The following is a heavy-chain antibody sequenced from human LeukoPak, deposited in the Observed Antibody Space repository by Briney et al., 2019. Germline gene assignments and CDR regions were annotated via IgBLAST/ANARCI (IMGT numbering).Heavy chain of an antibody. CDR3: ARDKPAADQASYLDY. Sequence: GGSLRLSCAASGFTFSSYYMSWVRQAPGKGLEWVANIMQDGSDKYYVDSVKGRFTISRDNAKNSLYLQTNSLRAEDTAVYYCARDKPAADQASYLDYWGQGTLVTVSS. CDR1: GFTFSSYY. V-gene: IGHV3-7*01. J-gene: IGHJ4*02. D-gene: IGHD2-2*01. CDR2: IMQDGSDK.